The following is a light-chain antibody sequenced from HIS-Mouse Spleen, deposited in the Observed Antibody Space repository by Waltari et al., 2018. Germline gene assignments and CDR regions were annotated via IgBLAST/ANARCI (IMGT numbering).Light chain of an antibody. CDR2: EDS. V-gene: IGLV3-10*01. J-gene: IGLJ2*01. Sequence: SYELTQPPSVSVSPGQTARSTCSGDALPKNYAYWYQQTSGQPPVLVIYEDSKRPSGIPERFSGSSSGTMATLTISGAQVEDEADYYCYSTDSSGNHRVFGGGTKLTVL. CDR3: YSTDSSGNHRV. CDR1: ALPKNY.